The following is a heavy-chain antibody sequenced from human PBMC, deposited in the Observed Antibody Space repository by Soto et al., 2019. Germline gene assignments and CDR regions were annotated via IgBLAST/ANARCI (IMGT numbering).Heavy chain of an antibody. Sequence: GGSLRLSCEASGFTFSRVSMNWVRRVPGKGLAWVASISSGSSDTWYADSVKGRFIISRDNAQNSLFLQMNTLRPEDTAIYYCARVAYWGPGTQVTVSS. V-gene: IGHV3-21*01. CDR1: GFTFSRVS. CDR3: ARVAY. CDR2: ISSGSSDT. J-gene: IGHJ4*02.